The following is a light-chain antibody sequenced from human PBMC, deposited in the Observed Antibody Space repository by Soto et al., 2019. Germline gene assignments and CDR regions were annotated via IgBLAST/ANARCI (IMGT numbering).Light chain of an antibody. V-gene: IGKV1-5*03. J-gene: IGKJ1*01. CDR3: QQYNIYSWT. CDR2: KAS. CDR1: QSISNF. Sequence: DIQMTQSPSTLSASVGDRVTITCRASQSISNFLAWYQQKPGKVPNLLIYKASSLESGVPSRFSGSGSGTEFTLTISSLQPDDFATYFCQQYNIYSWTFGQGTKVDIK.